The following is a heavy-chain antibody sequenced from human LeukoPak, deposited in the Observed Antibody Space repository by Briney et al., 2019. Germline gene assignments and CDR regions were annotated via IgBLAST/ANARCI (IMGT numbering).Heavy chain of an antibody. CDR1: GFTFSSCS. Sequence: GGSLRLSCAASGFTFSSCSMNWVRQAPGKGLEWVSPISSSSSYIYYADSVKGRFTISRDNAENSLYLQMNSLRAEDTAVYYCARSSSSWYGGYYWGQGTLVTVSS. D-gene: IGHD6-13*01. CDR2: ISSSSSYI. CDR3: ARSSSSWYGGYY. J-gene: IGHJ4*02. V-gene: IGHV3-21*01.